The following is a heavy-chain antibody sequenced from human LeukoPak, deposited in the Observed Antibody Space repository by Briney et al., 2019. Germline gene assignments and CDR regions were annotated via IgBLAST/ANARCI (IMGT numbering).Heavy chain of an antibody. V-gene: IGHV3-53*01. CDR3: ARGNYDFYYFDY. J-gene: IGHJ4*02. CDR1: KFTFSNYS. Sequence: GGSLRLSCAASKFTFSNYSMNWVRQAPGKGLEWVSVIYSGGRTYYADSVKGRFTISRDTSKNTLYLQMNSLRAEDTAVYYCARGNYDFYYFDYWGQGALVTVSS. CDR2: IYSGGRT. D-gene: IGHD3-3*01.